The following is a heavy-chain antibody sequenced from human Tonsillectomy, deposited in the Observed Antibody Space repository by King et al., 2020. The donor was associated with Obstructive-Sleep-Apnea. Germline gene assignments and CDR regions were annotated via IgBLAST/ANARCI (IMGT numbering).Heavy chain of an antibody. CDR3: AKAGYSGYECDY. Sequence: QLVQSGGGVVQPGRSLRLSCAASGFTFSSYGMHWVRQAPGKGLEWVAVISYDGSNKYYADSVKGRFTISRDNPKNTLYLQMNSLRAEDTAVYYCAKAGYSGYECDYWGQGTLVTVSS. D-gene: IGHD5-12*01. CDR2: ISYDGSNK. J-gene: IGHJ4*02. V-gene: IGHV3-30*18. CDR1: GFTFSSYG.